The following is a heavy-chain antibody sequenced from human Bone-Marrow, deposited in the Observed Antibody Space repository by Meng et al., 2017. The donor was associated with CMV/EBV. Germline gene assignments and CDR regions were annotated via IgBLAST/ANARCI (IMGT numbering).Heavy chain of an antibody. CDR1: GGTFSSYA. V-gene: IGHV1-69*12. CDR3: ARDRSIAAAGPASNWFDP. Sequence: VQRVRAGAEVKKPGSSVKVSCKASGGTFSSYAISWVRQAPGQGLEWMGGIIPIFGTANYAQKFQGRVTITADESTSTAYMELSSLRSEDTAVYYCARDRSIAAAGPASNWFDPWGQGTLVTVSS. J-gene: IGHJ5*02. CDR2: IIPIFGTA. D-gene: IGHD6-13*01.